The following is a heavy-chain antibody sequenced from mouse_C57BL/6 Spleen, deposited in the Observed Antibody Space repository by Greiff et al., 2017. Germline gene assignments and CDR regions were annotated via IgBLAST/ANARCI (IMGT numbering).Heavy chain of an antibody. CDR1: GYTFTSYW. D-gene: IGHD1-1*01. CDR3: ARDGHYYGSSYGYFDV. V-gene: IGHV1-52*01. Sequence: QVQLQQPGAELVRPGSSVKLSCKASGYTFTSYWMHWVKQRPIQGLEWIGNIDPSDSETHYNQKFKDKATLTVDKSSSTAYMQLSSLTSEDSAVYYCARDGHYYGSSYGYFDVWGTGTTVTVSS. J-gene: IGHJ1*03. CDR2: IDPSDSET.